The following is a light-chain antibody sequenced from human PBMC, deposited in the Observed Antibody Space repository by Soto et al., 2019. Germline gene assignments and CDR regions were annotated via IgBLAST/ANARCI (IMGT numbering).Light chain of an antibody. Sequence: EIVLSQSPGTLSSSPGEGATLSCRASQSISSNFLAWYQQKRGQAPRLLIHGASNRATGIPDRFSGSGSGTDFTLTISSLQPEDFATYYCLQDYSYPRTFGQGTKVDIK. J-gene: IGKJ1*01. V-gene: IGKV3-20*01. CDR3: LQDYSYPRT. CDR2: GAS. CDR1: QSISSNF.